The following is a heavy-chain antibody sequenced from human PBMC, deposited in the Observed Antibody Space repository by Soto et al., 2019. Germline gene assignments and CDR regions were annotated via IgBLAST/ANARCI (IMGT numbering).Heavy chain of an antibody. J-gene: IGHJ4*02. CDR3: ARSHAPIAARSPFDY. Sequence: GASVKVSCKASGYTFTSYAMHWVRQAPGQRLEWMGWINAGNGNTKYSQKFQGRVTITRDTSASTAYMELSSLRSEDTAVYYCARSHAPIAARSPFDYWGQGTLVTVSS. CDR2: INAGNGNT. D-gene: IGHD6-6*01. V-gene: IGHV1-3*01. CDR1: GYTFTSYA.